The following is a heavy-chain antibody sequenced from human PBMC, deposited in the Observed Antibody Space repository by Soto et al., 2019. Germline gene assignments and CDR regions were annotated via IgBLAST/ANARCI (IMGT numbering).Heavy chain of an antibody. Sequence: SETLSLTCTVSGGSISSYYWSWIPQPPGKGLEWIGYIYYSGSTNYNPSLKSRVTISVDTSKNQFSLKLSSVTAADTAVYYCARGGYYDFWSGYYPYYYYGMDVWGQGTTVTVSS. D-gene: IGHD3-3*01. CDR2: IYYSGST. CDR3: ARGGYYDFWSGYYPYYYYGMDV. CDR1: GGSISSYY. J-gene: IGHJ6*02. V-gene: IGHV4-59*01.